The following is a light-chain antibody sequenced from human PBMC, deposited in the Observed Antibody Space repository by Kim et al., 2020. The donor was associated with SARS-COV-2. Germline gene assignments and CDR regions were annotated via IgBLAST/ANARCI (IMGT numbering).Light chain of an antibody. CDR3: QQYNNWPPWT. Sequence: SPGERATLSCRASQSVSSNLAGYQQKPGQAPRLLIYGASTRATGSPARFSGSGSGTEFTLTISSLQSEDFAVDYCQQYNNWPPWTFGQGTKVDIK. V-gene: IGKV3-15*01. J-gene: IGKJ1*01. CDR2: GAS. CDR1: QSVSSN.